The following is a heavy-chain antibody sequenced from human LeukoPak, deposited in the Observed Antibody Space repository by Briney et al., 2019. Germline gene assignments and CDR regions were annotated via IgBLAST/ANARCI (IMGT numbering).Heavy chain of an antibody. V-gene: IGHV3-7*01. CDR3: ARDVGVVVPAATYYYYYMDV. CDR1: GFTFSSYW. J-gene: IGHJ6*03. Sequence: GGSLRLSCAASGFTFSSYWMSWVRQAPGKGLEWVANIKQDGSEKYYVDSVKGRFTISGDNAKNSLYLQMNSLRAEDTAVYYCARDVGVVVPAATYYYYYMDVWGKGTTVTVSS. D-gene: IGHD2-2*01. CDR2: IKQDGSEK.